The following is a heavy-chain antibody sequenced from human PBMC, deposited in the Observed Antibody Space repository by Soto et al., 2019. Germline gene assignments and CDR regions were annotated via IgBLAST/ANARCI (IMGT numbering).Heavy chain of an antibody. Sequence: GGSLRLSCVASGVSFSNAWMDWVRQAPGKGLEWVGRIKRKADGETTDYAAPVKGRFTISRDDTKNTLYLQMNSLRADDTGLYYCVTSRRGDLTNWGQGTPVTVSS. CDR2: IKRKADGETT. V-gene: IGHV3-15*07. J-gene: IGHJ4*02. CDR1: GVSFSNAW. CDR3: VTSRRGDLTN. D-gene: IGHD3-16*01.